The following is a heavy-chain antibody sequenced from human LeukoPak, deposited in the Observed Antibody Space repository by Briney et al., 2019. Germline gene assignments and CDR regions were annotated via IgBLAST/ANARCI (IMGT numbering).Heavy chain of an antibody. V-gene: IGHV4-38-2*02. CDR1: GYSISNGYY. Sequence: SETLSLTCTVSGYSISNGYYWGWIRQFPGKGLEWIGSIYHSGSTYYNPSLKSRVTISVDTSKNQFSLKLSSVTAADTAVYYCARGSPYYDFWSGYDHHFDYWGQGTLVTVSS. J-gene: IGHJ4*02. CDR2: IYHSGST. CDR3: ARGSPYYDFWSGYDHHFDY. D-gene: IGHD3-3*01.